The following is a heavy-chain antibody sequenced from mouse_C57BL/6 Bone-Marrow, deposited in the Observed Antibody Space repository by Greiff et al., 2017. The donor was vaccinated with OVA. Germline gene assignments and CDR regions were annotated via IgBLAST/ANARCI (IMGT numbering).Heavy chain of an antibody. CDR3: ARLWYFDV. J-gene: IGHJ1*03. Sequence: VQLQQSGAELVKPGASVKLSCKASGYTFTSYWMQWVKQRPGQGLEWIGEIDPSDSYTNYNQKFKGKATLTVDTSSSTAYMQLSSLTSEDSAVYYCARLWYFDVWGTGTTVTVSS. CDR2: IDPSDSYT. V-gene: IGHV1-50*01. CDR1: GYTFTSYW.